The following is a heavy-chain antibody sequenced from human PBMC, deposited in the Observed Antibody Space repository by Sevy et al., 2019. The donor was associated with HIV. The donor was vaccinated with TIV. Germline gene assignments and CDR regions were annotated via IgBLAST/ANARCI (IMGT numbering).Heavy chain of an antibody. D-gene: IGHD1-26*01. CDR3: TRRVGATGFGDYYYYGMDV. J-gene: IGHJ6*02. CDR1: GFTFGDYA. CDR2: IRSKAYGGTT. V-gene: IGHV3-49*04. Sequence: GGSLRLSCTASGFTFGDYAMSWVRQAPGKGLEWVGFIRSKAYGGTTEYAASVKGGFTISRDDSKSIAYLQMNSLKTEDTAVYYCTRRVGATGFGDYYYYGMDVWGQGTTVTVSS.